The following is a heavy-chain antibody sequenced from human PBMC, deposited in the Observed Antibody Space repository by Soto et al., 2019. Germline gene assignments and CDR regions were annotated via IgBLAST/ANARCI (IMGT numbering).Heavy chain of an antibody. Sequence: ASVKVSCKASGYTFTGYYMHWVRQAPGQGLEWMGWINPNSGGTNYAQKFQGWVTMTRDTSISTAYMELSRLRSDDTAVYYCARAGHDSSGYYFDYWGQGTLVTVS. J-gene: IGHJ4*02. CDR1: GYTFTGYY. D-gene: IGHD3-22*01. V-gene: IGHV1-2*04. CDR3: ARAGHDSSGYYFDY. CDR2: INPNSGGT.